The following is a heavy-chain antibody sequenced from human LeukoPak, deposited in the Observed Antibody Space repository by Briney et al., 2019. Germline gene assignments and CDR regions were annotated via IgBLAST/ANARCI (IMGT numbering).Heavy chain of an antibody. D-gene: IGHD3-3*01. CDR3: ARDREYDFWSGYFYN. V-gene: IGHV3-66*02. J-gene: IGHJ4*02. CDR2: IYSGGST. CDR1: GFTVSSNY. Sequence: PGGSLRLSCAASGFTVSSNYMSWVRQAPGKGLEWVSVIYSGGSTYYADSVKGRFTISRDNSKNTLYLQMNSLRAKDTAVYYCARDREYDFWSGYFYNWGQGTLVTVSS.